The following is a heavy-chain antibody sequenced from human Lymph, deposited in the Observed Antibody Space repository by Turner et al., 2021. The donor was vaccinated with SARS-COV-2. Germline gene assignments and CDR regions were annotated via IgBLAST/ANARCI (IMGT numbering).Heavy chain of an antibody. CDR3: AKDFGALEDDPFDI. Sequence: QVQLVESGGGVVQPGRSPRLSCAASGFTFSNYGMHWVRQAPGKGLEWVAVISYDGSNKYYADSVKGRFTISRDNSKNTLYLQMNSLRAEDTAVYYCAKDFGALEDDPFDIWGQGTMVTVSS. CDR1: GFTFSNYG. J-gene: IGHJ3*02. CDR2: ISYDGSNK. V-gene: IGHV3-30*18. D-gene: IGHD3-10*01.